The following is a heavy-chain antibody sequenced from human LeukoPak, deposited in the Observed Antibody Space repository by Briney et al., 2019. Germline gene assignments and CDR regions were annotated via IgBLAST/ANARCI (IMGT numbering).Heavy chain of an antibody. D-gene: IGHD3-16*01. CDR2: IYYSGST. Sequence: PSETLSLTCTVSGGSISSGGYYWSWIRQHPGKGLEWIGYIYYSGSTYYNPSLKSRVTISLDTSKNQFSLKLSSVTAADTAVYYCARGWGDRFDPWGQGTLVTVSS. CDR1: GGSISSGGYY. V-gene: IGHV4-31*03. J-gene: IGHJ5*02. CDR3: ARGWGDRFDP.